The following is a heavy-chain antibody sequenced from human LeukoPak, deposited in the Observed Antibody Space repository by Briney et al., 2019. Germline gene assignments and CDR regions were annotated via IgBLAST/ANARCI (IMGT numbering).Heavy chain of an antibody. J-gene: IGHJ6*02. CDR3: ATQLELRYYYYGMDV. V-gene: IGHV1-69*13. CDR2: IIPIFGTA. CDR1: GGTFSSYA. D-gene: IGHD1-1*01. Sequence: SVKVSCKASGGTFSSYAISWVRQAPGQGLEWMGGIIPIFGTANYAQKFQGRVTITADESTSTAYMELSSLRSEDTAVYYCATQLELRYYYYGMDVWGQGTTVTVSS.